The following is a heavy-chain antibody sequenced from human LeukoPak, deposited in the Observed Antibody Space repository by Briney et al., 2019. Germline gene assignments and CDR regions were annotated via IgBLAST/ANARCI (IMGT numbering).Heavy chain of an antibody. V-gene: IGHV5-51*01. D-gene: IGHD3-22*01. CDR3: ARQPDSSGSPLY. CDR1: GYIFTSYW. J-gene: IGHJ4*02. Sequence: HGESLKISCKASGYIFTSYWIGWVRQMPGKGLEWMGIIYPGDSDTRYSPSFQGQVTISADKYISTAYLQWSSLKASDTAMFYCARQPDSSGSPLYWGQGTLVSVSS. CDR2: IYPGDSDT.